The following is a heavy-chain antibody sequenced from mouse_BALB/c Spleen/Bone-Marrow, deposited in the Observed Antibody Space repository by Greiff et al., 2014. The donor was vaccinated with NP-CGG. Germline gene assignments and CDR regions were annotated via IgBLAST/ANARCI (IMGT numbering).Heavy chain of an antibody. V-gene: IGHV1-54*01. D-gene: IGHD1-1*01. Sequence: VQLQQSGAELVRPGTSVKVSCKASGYAFSNYLIEWVKQRPGQGLEWIGVINHGSGIINYNEKFKGRVAMTADKSSSTAYMQLNSLTSEDSAIYFCARFIASAYAMDYWGQGASVTVSS. CDR3: ARFIASAYAMDY. CDR1: GYAFSNYL. CDR2: INHGSGII. J-gene: IGHJ4*01.